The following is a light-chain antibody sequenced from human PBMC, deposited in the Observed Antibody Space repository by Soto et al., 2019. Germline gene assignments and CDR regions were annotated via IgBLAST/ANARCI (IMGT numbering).Light chain of an antibody. CDR2: GAS. Sequence: EIVFAYSSATLSFSPVERAALSCRASQSASINLAWYQQKPGQAPRLLIYGASTRAAGIPARFSGSGSGTDFTLSISRLDPEDFAVYYCQYYDESMWTFGQGTKVDIK. V-gene: IGKV3-15*01. J-gene: IGKJ1*01. CDR1: QSASIN. CDR3: QYYDESMWT.